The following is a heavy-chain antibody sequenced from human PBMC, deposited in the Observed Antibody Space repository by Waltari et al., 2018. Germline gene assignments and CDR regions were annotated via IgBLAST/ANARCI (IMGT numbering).Heavy chain of an antibody. CDR3: AKDDSGSIDY. D-gene: IGHD1-26*01. CDR1: GFTFSRYA. V-gene: IGHV3-33*06. Sequence: QVQLVESGGGVVQPGRSLRLPWAASGFTFSRYARPWVRQAPGKGLEWVADTWSDNFNNHYVDSVKGRFIISRDNSENTLYLQMNSLRAEDTAVYYCAKDDSGSIDYWGQGTLVTVSS. J-gene: IGHJ4*02. CDR2: TWSDNFNN.